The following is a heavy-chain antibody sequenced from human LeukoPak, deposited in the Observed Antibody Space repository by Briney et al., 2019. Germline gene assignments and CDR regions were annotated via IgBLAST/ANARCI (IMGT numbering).Heavy chain of an antibody. Sequence: SSETLSLTCAVYGGSFSGYYWSWIRQPPGKGLEWIGEINHSGSTNYNPSLKSRVTISVDTSKNQFSLKLSSVTAADTAVYYCAIFGGYFDYWGQGTLVTVSS. J-gene: IGHJ4*02. V-gene: IGHV4-34*01. CDR1: GGSFSGYY. CDR3: AIFGGYFDY. CDR2: INHSGST. D-gene: IGHD3-16*01.